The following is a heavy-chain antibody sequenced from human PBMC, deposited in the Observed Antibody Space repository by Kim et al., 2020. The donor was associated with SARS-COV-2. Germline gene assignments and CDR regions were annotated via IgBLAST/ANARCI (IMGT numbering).Heavy chain of an antibody. V-gene: IGHV4-4*07. D-gene: IGHD6-13*01. Sequence: SETLSLTYTVSGDSINSYYWSWIRQPAGKGLEWIGRIHFSGSTNYNPSLKSRVTMSVDTSKNQFSLKLISVTAADTAIYYCARGLIAAAGNDFDYWGQGTLVTVSS. CDR2: IHFSGST. CDR1: GDSINSYY. J-gene: IGHJ4*02. CDR3: ARGLIAAAGNDFDY.